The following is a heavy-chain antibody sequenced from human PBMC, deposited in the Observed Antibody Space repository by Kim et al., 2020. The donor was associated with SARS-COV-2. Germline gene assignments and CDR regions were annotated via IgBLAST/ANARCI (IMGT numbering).Heavy chain of an antibody. CDR1: GGSISSSSYY. V-gene: IGHV4-39*01. D-gene: IGHD2-15*01. CDR3: ARQARRGHIVARHDWFDP. CDR2: IYYSGST. J-gene: IGHJ5*02. Sequence: SETLSLTCTVSGGSISSSSYYWGWIRQPPGKGLEWIGSIYYSGSTYYNPSLKSRVTISVDTSKNQFSLKLSSVTAADTAVYYCARQARRGHIVARHDWFDPWGPGTLVTVSS.